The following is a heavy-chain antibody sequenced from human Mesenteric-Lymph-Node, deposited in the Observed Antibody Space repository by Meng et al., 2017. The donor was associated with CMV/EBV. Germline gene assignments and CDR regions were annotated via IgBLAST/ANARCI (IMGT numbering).Heavy chain of an antibody. D-gene: IGHD1-1*01. CDR1: GYPFTDYY. CDR2: ISAYNDDA. CDR3: ARGGFFNSGPDY. V-gene: IGHV1-18*04. Sequence: ASVKVSCKASGYPFTDYYIHWVRQAPGQGLEWMGWISAYNDDANYAEKLQGRVTMTTDTSTRTAYMELRSLRSDDTAVYYCARGGFFNSGPDYWGQGTLVTVSS. J-gene: IGHJ4*02.